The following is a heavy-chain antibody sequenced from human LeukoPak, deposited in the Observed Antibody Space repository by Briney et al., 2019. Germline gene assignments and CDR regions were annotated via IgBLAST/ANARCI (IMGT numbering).Heavy chain of an antibody. V-gene: IGHV1-69*05. CDR2: IIPIFGTA. J-gene: IGHJ5*02. CDR1: RGTFSSYA. D-gene: IGHD3-3*01. CDR3: ARGGEYDFWSGYINWFDP. Sequence: SVKVSCKASRGTFSSYAISWVRQAPGQGLEWMGRIIPIFGTANYAQKFQGRVTITTDESTSTAYMELSSLRSEDTAVYYCARGGEYDFWSGYINWFDPWGQGTLVTVSS.